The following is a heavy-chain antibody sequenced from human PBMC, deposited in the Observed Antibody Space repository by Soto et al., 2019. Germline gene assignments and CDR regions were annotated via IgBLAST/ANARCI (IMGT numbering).Heavy chain of an antibody. Sequence: SETLSLTCTVSGGSISSYYWSWIRQHPGKGLERIGYIYYSGSTNYNPSLKSRVTISVDTSKNQFSLKLSSVTAADTSVYYCVMATTYYDYIWGSSPSYYYYMDVWGKGTTVTVS. CDR1: GGSISSYY. CDR3: VMATTYYDYIWGSSPSYYYYMDV. J-gene: IGHJ6*03. D-gene: IGHD3-16*01. CDR2: IYYSGST. V-gene: IGHV4-59*01.